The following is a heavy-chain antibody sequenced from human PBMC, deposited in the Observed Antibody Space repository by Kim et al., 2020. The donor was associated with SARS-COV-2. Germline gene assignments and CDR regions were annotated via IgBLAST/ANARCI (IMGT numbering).Heavy chain of an antibody. CDR3: ARDQHGGAVAGTAGFDY. D-gene: IGHD6-19*01. J-gene: IGHJ4*02. Sequence: GGSLRLSCAASGFTFSSYSMNWVRQAPGKGLEWVSSISSSSSYIYYADSVKGRFTISRDNAKNSLYLQMNSLRAEDTAVYYCARDQHGGAVAGTAGFDYWGQGTLVTVSS. CDR1: GFTFSSYS. V-gene: IGHV3-21*01. CDR2: ISSSSSYI.